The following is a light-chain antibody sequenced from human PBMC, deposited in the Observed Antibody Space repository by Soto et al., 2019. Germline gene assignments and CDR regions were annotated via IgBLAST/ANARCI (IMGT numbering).Light chain of an antibody. CDR2: EVS. J-gene: IGLJ1*01. CDR3: CSYARSSTLLYV. Sequence: QSVLTQPASVSGSPGQSITISCTGTSSDVGSYNLVSWYQQHPGKAPKLMIYEVSKRPSGVSNRFSGSKSGNTASLTISGLQAEDEAVFYCCSYARSSTLLYVFGTGTKV. V-gene: IGLV2-23*02. CDR1: SSDVGSYNL.